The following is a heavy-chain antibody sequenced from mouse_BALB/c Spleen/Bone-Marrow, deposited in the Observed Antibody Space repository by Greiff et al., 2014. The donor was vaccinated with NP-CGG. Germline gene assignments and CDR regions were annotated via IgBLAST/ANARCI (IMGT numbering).Heavy chain of an antibody. Sequence: EVKLQESGAELVKPGASVKLSCTASGFNIKDTYMHWVKQRPEQGLEWIGRIDPANGNTKYDPKFQGKATITADTSSNTAYLQLSSLTSEDTAVYYCASYYYGSSLLAYWGQGTLVTVSA. CDR2: IDPANGNT. D-gene: IGHD1-1*01. CDR3: ASYYYGSSLLAY. J-gene: IGHJ3*01. CDR1: GFNIKDTY. V-gene: IGHV14-3*02.